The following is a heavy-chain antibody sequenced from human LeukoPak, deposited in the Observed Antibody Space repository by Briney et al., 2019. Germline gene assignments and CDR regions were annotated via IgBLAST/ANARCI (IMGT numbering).Heavy chain of an antibody. CDR2: MNPNSGNT. V-gene: IGHV1-8*01. D-gene: IGHD6-19*01. CDR3: AREVAGYYYYYNMDV. Sequence: ASVKVSCKASGYTFTSYDINWVRQATGQGLEWMGWMNPNSGNTGYAQKFQGRVTMTRNTSISTAYMELSSLRSEDTAVYYCAREVAGYYYYYNMDVWGQGTTVTVSS. CDR1: GYTFTSYD. J-gene: IGHJ6*02.